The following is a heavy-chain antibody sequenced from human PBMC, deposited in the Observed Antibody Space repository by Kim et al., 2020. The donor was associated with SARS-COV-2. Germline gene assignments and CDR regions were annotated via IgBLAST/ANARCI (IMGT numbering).Heavy chain of an antibody. V-gene: IGHV3-48*01. CDR3: ASLYGMDV. Sequence: SSTIYYADSVKGRFTISSDNAKNSLYLQMNSLRAEDTAVYYCASLYGMDVWGQGTTVTVSS. J-gene: IGHJ6*02. CDR2: SSTI.